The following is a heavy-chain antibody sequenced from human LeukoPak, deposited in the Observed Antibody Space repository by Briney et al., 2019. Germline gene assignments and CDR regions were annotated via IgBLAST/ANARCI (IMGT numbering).Heavy chain of an antibody. CDR2: SRNKANSYTT. D-gene: IGHD6-13*01. J-gene: IGHJ4*02. V-gene: IGHV3-72*01. CDR1: GFTFSDHY. CDR3: ARAYAYSSSPFNL. Sequence: GGSLRLSCAASGFTFSDHYMDWVRQAPGKGLEWVGRSRNKANSYTTEYAASVKGRFTISRDDSKNSLYLQVNSLKTEDTAVYYCARAYAYSSSPFNLWGQGTLVTVSS.